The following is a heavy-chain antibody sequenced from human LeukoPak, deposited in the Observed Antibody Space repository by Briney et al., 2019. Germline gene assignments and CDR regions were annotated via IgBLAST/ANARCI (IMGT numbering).Heavy chain of an antibody. D-gene: IGHD6-19*01. V-gene: IGHV1-69*04. Sequence: ASVKVSCKASGGTFSSYAISWVRQAPGQGLEWMGRIIPILGIANYAQKFQGRVTITADKSTSTAYMELSSLRSEDTAVYYCASYGGYSSGQLHYFDYWGQGTLVTVSS. CDR2: IIPILGIA. CDR3: ASYGGYSSGQLHYFDY. J-gene: IGHJ4*02. CDR1: GGTFSSYA.